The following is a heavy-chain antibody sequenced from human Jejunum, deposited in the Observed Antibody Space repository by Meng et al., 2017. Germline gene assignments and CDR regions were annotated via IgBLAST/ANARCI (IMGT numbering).Heavy chain of an antibody. J-gene: IGHJ4*02. D-gene: IGHD2-15*01. CDR2: INTDNGDT. CDR3: ARERQTSGEDY. V-gene: IGHV1-3*04. Sequence: QGQLVQSAAGVKEPGASVKVSCKASGYIFKNYAMQWVRQAPGQRLDWIGWINTDNGDTQYSQTFQGRVTITRDTSASTTYMELSSLRSEDTAVYFCARERQTSGEDYWGQGTLVTVSS. CDR1: GYIFKNYA.